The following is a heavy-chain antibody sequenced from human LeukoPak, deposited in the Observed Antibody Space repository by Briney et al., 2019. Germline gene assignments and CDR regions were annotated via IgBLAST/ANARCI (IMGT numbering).Heavy chain of an antibody. Sequence: SETLSLTCAVYGGSSSGYYWSWIRQPPGKGLEWIGEINHSGSTNYNPSLKSRVTISVDTSKSQFSLKLSSVTAADTAVYYCARGRGIQLWFSPGHFDLWGRGTLVTVSS. V-gene: IGHV4-34*01. D-gene: IGHD5-18*01. CDR3: ARGRGIQLWFSPGHFDL. J-gene: IGHJ2*01. CDR1: GGSSSGYY. CDR2: INHSGST.